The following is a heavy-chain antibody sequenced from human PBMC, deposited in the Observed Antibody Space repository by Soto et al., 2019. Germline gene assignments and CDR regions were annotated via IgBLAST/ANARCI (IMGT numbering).Heavy chain of an antibody. CDR1: GFTFSNYW. CDR2: INSDGSST. V-gene: IGHV3-74*01. J-gene: IGHJ5*02. D-gene: IGHD6-13*01. Sequence: GGSLRLSCAASGFTFSNYWMHWVRQAPGKGLVWVSRINSDGSSTNYADSVKGRFTISRDNAKNTLYLQMDSLRAEDTAVYFCARVPVAAAGTGPESWGQGTLVTVSS. CDR3: ARVPVAAAGTGPES.